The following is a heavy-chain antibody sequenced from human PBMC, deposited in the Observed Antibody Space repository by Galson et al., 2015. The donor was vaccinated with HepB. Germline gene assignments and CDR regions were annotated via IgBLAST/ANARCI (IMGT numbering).Heavy chain of an antibody. CDR3: ARDKVTERGGDYYGVDV. Sequence: SLRLSCAGSDFTFNYYTMHWVRQAPGKGLEWLSFISYDGNSRYYADSMKGRFTISRDDSKSTLYLQMNSLRDDDTALYYCARDKVTERGGDYYGVDVWGQGTTVIVSS. J-gene: IGHJ6*02. CDR1: DFTFNYYT. V-gene: IGHV3-30-3*01. CDR2: ISYDGNSR. D-gene: IGHD3-16*01.